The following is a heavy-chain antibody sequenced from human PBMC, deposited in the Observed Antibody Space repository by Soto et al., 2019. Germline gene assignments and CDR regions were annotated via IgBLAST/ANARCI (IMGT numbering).Heavy chain of an antibody. D-gene: IGHD2-15*01. V-gene: IGHV3-53*02. Sequence: DVQLVETGGGLIQPGGSLRLSCAASGFTVSRKFLSWVRQAPGKGLEGVSVTYTDGGAFYADSVKGRFTISRDNSKNTVYLQMRSRRAEDTAVYYCASLGFCHSETCPFDYWGQGTLVTVSS. CDR2: TYTDGGA. CDR1: GFTVSRKF. CDR3: ASLGFCHSETCPFDY. J-gene: IGHJ4*02.